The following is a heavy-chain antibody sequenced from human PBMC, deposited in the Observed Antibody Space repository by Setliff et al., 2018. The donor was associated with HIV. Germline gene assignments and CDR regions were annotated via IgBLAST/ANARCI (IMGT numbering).Heavy chain of an antibody. Sequence: QSGGSLRLSCAASGFTFSSYGLHWVRQAPGKGLEWVAVISYDGGKKNYADSVSGRFTVSRDNSKNTLYLQMDSLRAEDTAVYYCTSGLYYYDTSGPRVFDYWGQGSLVTVSS. CDR2: ISYDGGKK. CDR1: GFTFSSYG. J-gene: IGHJ4*02. CDR3: TSGLYYYDTSGPRVFDY. V-gene: IGHV3-30*04. D-gene: IGHD3-22*01.